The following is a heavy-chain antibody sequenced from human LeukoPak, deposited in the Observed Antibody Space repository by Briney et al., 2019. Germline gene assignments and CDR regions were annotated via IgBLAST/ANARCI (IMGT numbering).Heavy chain of an antibody. CDR1: GGTFSSYA. D-gene: IGHD6-19*01. CDR3: ARGRRQWLGDYYYYYMDV. Sequence: SVKVSCKASGGTFSSYAISWVRQAPGQGLEWMGRIIPILGIANYAQKFQGRVTMTTDTSTSTAYMELRSLRSDDTAVYYCARGRRQWLGDYYYYYMDVWGKGTTVTVSS. J-gene: IGHJ6*03. CDR2: IIPILGIA. V-gene: IGHV1-69*04.